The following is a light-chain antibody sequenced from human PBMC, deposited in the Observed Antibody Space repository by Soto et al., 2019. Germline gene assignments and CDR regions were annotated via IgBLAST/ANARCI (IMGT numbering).Light chain of an antibody. CDR3: LLFYSDVRGV. CDR2: DTS. J-gene: IGLJ2*01. Sequence: QAVVTQEPSLTGSPGGTVTLTCGSSTGAVTSGHYPYWFQQKPGQAPRTLIYDTSNKHSWTPARFSGSLLGGKAALTLSGAQPEDEAEYYCLLFYSDVRGVFGGGTKLTVL. V-gene: IGLV7-46*01. CDR1: TGAVTSGHY.